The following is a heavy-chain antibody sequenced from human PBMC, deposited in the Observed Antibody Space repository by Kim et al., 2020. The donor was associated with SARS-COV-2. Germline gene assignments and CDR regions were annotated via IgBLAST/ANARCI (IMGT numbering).Heavy chain of an antibody. Sequence: GGSLRLSCSASGFTFRSYAMHWVRQAPGKGLKYVSTINTNGGSTYYADSVKGRFTISRDNSKNTLYLQMSSLRAEDTALYYCVKGGPYSSDSPDYWGQGTLFTVSS. CDR3: VKGGPYSSDSPDY. V-gene: IGHV3-64D*06. CDR2: INTNGGST. J-gene: IGHJ4*02. CDR1: GFTFRSYA. D-gene: IGHD6-25*01.